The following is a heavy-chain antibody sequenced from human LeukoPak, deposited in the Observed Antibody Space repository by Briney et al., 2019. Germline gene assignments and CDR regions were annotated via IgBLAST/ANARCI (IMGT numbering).Heavy chain of an antibody. J-gene: IGHJ4*02. V-gene: IGHV3-23*01. D-gene: IGHD1-26*01. CDR3: AKDLGRYRNNYFDY. CDR2: ISGGGT. Sequence: PGGSLSLSCAASGFTFSSYAMSWVRQAPGKGLEWVSTISGGGTYYADSVKGRFTISRDNSKNTLYLQMNSLKAEDTAVYYCAKDLGRYRNNYFDYWGQGTLVTVSS. CDR1: GFTFSSYA.